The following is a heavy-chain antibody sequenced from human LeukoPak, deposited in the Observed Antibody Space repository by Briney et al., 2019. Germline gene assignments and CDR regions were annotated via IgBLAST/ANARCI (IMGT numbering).Heavy chain of an antibody. CDR1: GYTFTSYG. Sequence: ASVKVSCKASGYTFTSYGISWARQAPGQGLEWMGWISAYNGNTNYAQKLQGRVTMTTDTSTSTAYMELRSLRSDDTAVYYCAREDLGPAYSSGWNGLGAFDIWGQGTMVTVSS. CDR3: AREDLGPAYSSGWNGLGAFDI. V-gene: IGHV1-18*04. CDR2: ISAYNGNT. J-gene: IGHJ3*02. D-gene: IGHD6-19*01.